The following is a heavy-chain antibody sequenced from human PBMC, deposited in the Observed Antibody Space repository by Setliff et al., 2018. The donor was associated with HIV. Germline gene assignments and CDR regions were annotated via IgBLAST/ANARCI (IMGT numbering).Heavy chain of an antibody. Sequence: GGSLRLSCAASGFTFSSYAMHWVRQAPGKGLEWVSVISYDGNVKYYADSVKGRFTISRDNSKNTLYLQVSRLRAEDTAVYYCARESTYYYDSSGPHDALDVWGLGTKVTVSS. J-gene: IGHJ3*01. CDR1: GFTFSSYA. CDR3: ARESTYYYDSSGPHDALDV. CDR2: ISYDGNVK. D-gene: IGHD3-22*01. V-gene: IGHV3-30*04.